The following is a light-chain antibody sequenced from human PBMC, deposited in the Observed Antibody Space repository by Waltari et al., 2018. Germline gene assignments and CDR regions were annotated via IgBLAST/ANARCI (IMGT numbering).Light chain of an antibody. CDR2: KAS. V-gene: IGKV1-5*03. CDR3: QQYNSYSTWT. CDR1: QRIISW. Sequence: CRASQRIISWLAWNQQKPGKAPKLLIYKASSLESGVPSRFSGSGSGTEVTLTISSLQPDDFATYYCQQYNSYSTWTFGQGTKGEIK. J-gene: IGKJ1*01.